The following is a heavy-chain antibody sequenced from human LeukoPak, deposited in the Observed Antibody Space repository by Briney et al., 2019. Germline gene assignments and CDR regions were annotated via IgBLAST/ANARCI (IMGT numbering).Heavy chain of an antibody. CDR3: ARGGSIVGTTPHDTFDI. J-gene: IGHJ3*02. Sequence: PSETLSLTCTVSGGSISSSSYYWGWIRQPPGKGLEWIGSIYYSGSTNYNPSLKSRVAISVDTSKNQVSLRLSSVTAADTAVYYCARGGSIVGTTPHDTFDIWGQGTVVTVSS. CDR1: GGSISSSSYY. CDR2: IYYSGST. D-gene: IGHD1-26*01. V-gene: IGHV4-39*07.